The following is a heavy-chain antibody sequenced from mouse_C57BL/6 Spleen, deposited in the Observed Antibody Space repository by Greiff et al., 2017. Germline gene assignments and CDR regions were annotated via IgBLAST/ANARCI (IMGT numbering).Heavy chain of an antibody. D-gene: IGHD2-2*01. J-gene: IGHJ4*01. CDR3: ARKGGYDKGYYAMDY. CDR1: GYTFTSYW. V-gene: IGHV1-52*01. Sequence: QVQLQQPGAELVRPGSSVKLSCKASGYTFTSYWMHWVKQRPIQGLEWIGNIDPSDSETHYNQKFKDKATLTVDKSSSTAYMQLSSLTSEDSAVYYCARKGGYDKGYYAMDYWGQGTSVTVSS. CDR2: IDPSDSET.